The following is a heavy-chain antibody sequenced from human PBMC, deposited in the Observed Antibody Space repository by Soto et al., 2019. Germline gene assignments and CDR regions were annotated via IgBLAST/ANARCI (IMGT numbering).Heavy chain of an antibody. J-gene: IGHJ4*02. Sequence: PSETLSLTCAVSGYSISTGFNWAWIRQPPGKGLEWIGSIYHSGSPYYNLSLKSRVTISSDASKNQISLKLSSVTAADTALYYWARDWGTGFDQLDSWGQGTLVTVSS. CDR2: IYHSGSP. D-gene: IGHD5-12*01. CDR3: ARDWGTGFDQLDS. CDR1: GYSISTGFN. V-gene: IGHV4-38-2*02.